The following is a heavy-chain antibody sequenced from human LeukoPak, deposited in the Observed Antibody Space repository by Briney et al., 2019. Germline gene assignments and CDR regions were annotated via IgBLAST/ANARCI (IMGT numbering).Heavy chain of an antibody. CDR2: ISGSGGST. CDR1: GFTFSSYS. V-gene: IGHV3-23*01. CDR3: AKDYFGPFPRFFDP. Sequence: GGSLRLSCAASGFTFSSYSMNWVRQAPGKGLEWVSAISGSGGSTYYADSVKGRFTISRDNPKNTLYLQMNSLRAEDTAVYYCAKDYFGPFPRFFDPWGQGTLVTVSS. J-gene: IGHJ5*02. D-gene: IGHD3-9*01.